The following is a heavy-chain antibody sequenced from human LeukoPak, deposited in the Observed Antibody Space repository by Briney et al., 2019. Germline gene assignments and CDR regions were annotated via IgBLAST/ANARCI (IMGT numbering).Heavy chain of an antibody. CDR2: IYTNGNT. CDR1: GGSISSYY. Sequence: SETLSLTCTVSGGSISSYYWSWIRQPAGKGLEWIGHIYTNGNTNFNPSLKSRVTISVDTSKNQFSLNLNSVTAADTAVYYCARSGTYYNNWFDPWGQGTLVIVS. V-gene: IGHV4-4*07. CDR3: ARSGTYYNNWFDP. J-gene: IGHJ5*02. D-gene: IGHD3-10*01.